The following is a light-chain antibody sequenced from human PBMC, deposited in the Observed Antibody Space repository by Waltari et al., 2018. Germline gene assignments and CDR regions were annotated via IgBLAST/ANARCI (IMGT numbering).Light chain of an antibody. J-gene: IGKJ4*01. Sequence: DIQMTQSPSSVSASVGDRVTITCRASQDISRYLVWYQQKPGKAPNLLIYGASNLQSGVPSRFSGSGSGTDFTLTIDTLLPEDFATYFCQQSNYFPLTFGGGTKVEIE. V-gene: IGKV1-12*01. CDR3: QQSNYFPLT. CDR1: QDISRY. CDR2: GAS.